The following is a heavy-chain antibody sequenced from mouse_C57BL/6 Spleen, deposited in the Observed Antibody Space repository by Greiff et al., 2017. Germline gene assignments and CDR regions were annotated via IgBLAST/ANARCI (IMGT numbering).Heavy chain of an antibody. J-gene: IGHJ3*01. CDR3: TRDYYGSSYPY. CDR1: GCTFSSYA. Sequence: EVKLMESGEGLVKPGGSLKLSCAASGCTFSSYAMSWVRQTPEKRLEWVAYISSGGDYIYYADTVKGRFTISRYNARHTLYLQMSSLKSEDTAMYYCTRDYYGSSYPYWGQGTLVTVSA. V-gene: IGHV5-9-1*02. D-gene: IGHD1-1*01. CDR2: ISSGGDYI.